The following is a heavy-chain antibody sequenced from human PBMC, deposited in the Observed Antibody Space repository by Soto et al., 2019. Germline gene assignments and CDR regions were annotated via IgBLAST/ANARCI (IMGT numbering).Heavy chain of an antibody. CDR3: ASRSIAARRYGMDV. J-gene: IGHJ6*02. CDR1: GGSISSYY. V-gene: IGHV4-4*07. D-gene: IGHD6-6*01. CDR2: IYTSGST. Sequence: SKTLSLTCTVSGGSISSYYWSWIRQPAGKGLEWIGRIYTSGSTNYNPSLKSRVTMSVDTSKNQFSLKLSSVTAADTAVYYCASRSIAARRYGMDVWGQGTTVTGSS.